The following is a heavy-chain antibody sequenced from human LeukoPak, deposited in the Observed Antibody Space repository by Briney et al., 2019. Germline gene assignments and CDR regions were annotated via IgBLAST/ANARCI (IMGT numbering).Heavy chain of an antibody. V-gene: IGHV1-69*13. J-gene: IGHJ5*02. CDR2: IIPIFGTA. Sequence: ASVKVSCKASGGTFSSYAISWVRQAPGQGLEWMGGIIPIFGTANYAQKFQGRVTMTADESTSTPYMELSSLRSEDTAVYYCARQDYDFWSGSPNWFDPWGQGTLVTVSS. CDR3: ARQDYDFWSGSPNWFDP. CDR1: GGTFSSYA. D-gene: IGHD3-3*01.